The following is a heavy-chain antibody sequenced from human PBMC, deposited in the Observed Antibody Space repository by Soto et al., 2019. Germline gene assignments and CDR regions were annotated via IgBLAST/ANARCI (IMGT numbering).Heavy chain of an antibody. CDR1: GYTFTSCG. J-gene: IGHJ6*02. CDR2: INTYNGYT. CDR3: ARDLTKGLDV. V-gene: IGHV1-18*01. Sequence: QVHLVKSGAEVKKPGASVKVSCKASGYTFTSCGIRWVRQAPGQGLEWMGLINTYNGYTNYPQNFQGRVTMTTDTSTGTVYMELRSLTSDDTAVYYCARDLTKGLDVWGQGTTVTVSS. D-gene: IGHD4-4*01.